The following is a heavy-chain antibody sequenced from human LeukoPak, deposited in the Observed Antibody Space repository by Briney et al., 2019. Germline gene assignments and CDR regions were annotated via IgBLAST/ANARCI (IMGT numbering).Heavy chain of an antibody. Sequence: GGSLRLSCAASGFTFNDYSMNWVRQAPGRGPEWVSYISSLGSTIYYADSVRGRFTISRDNAMTSLHLQMNSLRADDTAIYYCAKDIVGSSRDWGQGTLVTVSS. CDR3: AKDIVGSSRD. J-gene: IGHJ4*02. D-gene: IGHD6-6*01. CDR1: GFTFNDYS. CDR2: ISSLGSTI. V-gene: IGHV3-48*04.